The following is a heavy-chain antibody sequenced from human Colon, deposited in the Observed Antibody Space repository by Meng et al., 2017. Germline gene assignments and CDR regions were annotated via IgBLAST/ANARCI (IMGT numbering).Heavy chain of an antibody. V-gene: IGHV1-2*06. J-gene: IGHJ6*02. Sequence: ASVKVSCKASGYTFTGYYMHWVRQAPGQGLEWMGRINPNSGGTNYAQKFQGRVTMTRDTSISTAYMELSRLRSDDTAVYYCARDSAVAGMEMDVWGQGTTVTVS. D-gene: IGHD6-19*01. CDR3: ARDSAVAGMEMDV. CDR1: GYTFTGYY. CDR2: INPNSGGT.